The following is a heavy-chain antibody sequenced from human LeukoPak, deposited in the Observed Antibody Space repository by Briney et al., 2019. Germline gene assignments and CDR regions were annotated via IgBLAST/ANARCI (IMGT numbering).Heavy chain of an antibody. CDR1: RFTLSSYS. CDR3: ATSSGYGSDAFDI. Sequence: PGGSLRLSCAASRFTLSSYSMNWVRQAPGKGLEWVSYISSSSSYTNYADSVKGRFTISRDNAKNSLYLQMNSLRAEDTAVYYCATSSGYGSDAFDIWGQGTMVTVSS. V-gene: IGHV3-21*05. D-gene: IGHD5-12*01. J-gene: IGHJ3*02. CDR2: ISSSSSYT.